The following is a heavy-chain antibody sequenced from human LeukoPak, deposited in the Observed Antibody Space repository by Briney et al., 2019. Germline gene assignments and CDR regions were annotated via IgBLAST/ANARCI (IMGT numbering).Heavy chain of an antibody. CDR1: GYTFTSYD. Sequence: ASVKVSCKASGYTFTSYDINWVRQATGQGLEWMGWMNPNSGNTGYAQKFQGRVTMTRNTSISTAYMELSSLRSEDTAVYCCARQTDFWSGYYLWGQGTLVTVSS. CDR3: ARQTDFWSGYYL. CDR2: MNPNSGNT. D-gene: IGHD3-3*01. J-gene: IGHJ4*02. V-gene: IGHV1-8*01.